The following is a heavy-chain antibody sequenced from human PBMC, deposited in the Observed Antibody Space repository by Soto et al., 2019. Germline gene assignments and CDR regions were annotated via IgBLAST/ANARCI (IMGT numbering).Heavy chain of an antibody. CDR3: ARSLSVDTAMVYGY. CDR1: GGSISSGGYY. D-gene: IGHD5-18*01. Sequence: QVQLQESGPGLVKPSQTLSLTCTVSGGSISSGGYYWSWIRQHPGKGLEWIGYIYYSGSTYYNPSLKGRVTXSVSTXXNQFSLKLSSVTAADTAVYYCARSLSVDTAMVYGYWGQGTLVTVSS. V-gene: IGHV4-31*03. CDR2: IYYSGST. J-gene: IGHJ4*02.